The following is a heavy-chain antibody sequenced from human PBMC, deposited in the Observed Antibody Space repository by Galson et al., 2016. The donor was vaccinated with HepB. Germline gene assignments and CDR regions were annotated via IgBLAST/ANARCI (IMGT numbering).Heavy chain of an antibody. Sequence: SETLSLTCGVNGGSFTNYYWSWVRQPPGKGLEWLGEVSHTGGTNYSPSLKGRVTISVDTSRNNFSLKLNPVTAADTAIYYCTRGVVYCSGGTCFPGSNWFDRWGQGTLVTVSS. CDR1: GGSFTNYY. CDR3: TRGVVYCSGGTCFPGSNWFDR. CDR2: VSHTGGT. J-gene: IGHJ5*02. D-gene: IGHD2-15*01. V-gene: IGHV4-34*01.